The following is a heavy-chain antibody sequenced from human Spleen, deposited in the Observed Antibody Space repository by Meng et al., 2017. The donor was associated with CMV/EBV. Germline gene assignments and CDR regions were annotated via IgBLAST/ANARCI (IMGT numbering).Heavy chain of an antibody. CDR1: GYTFTDYY. J-gene: IGHJ3*01. CDR3: ASTGYSSGWLNAFDL. V-gene: IGHV1-18*04. Sequence: ASVKVSCKASGYTFTDYYIHWVRQAPGQGLEWMGWVSPYSANTNYAQNFQGRVTMTTDTATSTAYLEVRRLRADDTAVYYCASTGYSSGWLNAFDLWGQGTMVTVSS. D-gene: IGHD6-19*01. CDR2: VSPYSANT.